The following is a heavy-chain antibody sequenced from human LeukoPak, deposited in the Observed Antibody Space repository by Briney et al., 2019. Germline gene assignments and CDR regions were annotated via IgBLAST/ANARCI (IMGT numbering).Heavy chain of an antibody. CDR3: ARGRYY. CDR2: ISYDGSNK. Sequence: GGSLRLSCAASGFTFSSYAMHWVRQAPGKGLEWVAVISYDGSNKYYADSVKGRFTISRDNSKNTLYLQMNSLRAEGTAVYYCARGRYYWGQGTLVTVSP. CDR1: GFTFSSYA. V-gene: IGHV3-30*04. J-gene: IGHJ4*02.